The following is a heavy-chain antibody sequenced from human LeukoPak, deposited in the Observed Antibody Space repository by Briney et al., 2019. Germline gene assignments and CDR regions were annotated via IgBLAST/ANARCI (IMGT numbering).Heavy chain of an antibody. Sequence: VKVSCKASGGTSSSYAISWVRQAPVQRLEWMGGILPIFGTANYAQKFQGRVTITADKSTSTAYMELSSLRSEDTAVYYCARGTSGIAAAGTNYWGQGTLVTVSS. V-gene: IGHV1-69*06. J-gene: IGHJ4*02. CDR3: ARGTSGIAAAGTNY. CDR1: GGTSSSYA. D-gene: IGHD6-13*01. CDR2: ILPIFGTA.